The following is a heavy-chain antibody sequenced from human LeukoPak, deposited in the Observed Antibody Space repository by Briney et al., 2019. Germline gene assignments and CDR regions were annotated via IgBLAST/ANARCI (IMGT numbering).Heavy chain of an antibody. CDR2: INPNSGGT. J-gene: IGHJ3*02. CDR1: GYTFTGYY. V-gene: IGHV1-2*02. Sequence: ASVKVSCKASGYTFTGYYMHWVRQAPGQGLEWMGWINPNSGGTNYAQKFQGRVTMTRDTSISTAYMELSRLRSDDTAVYYCARDVAYYYDSSGYYSPNDAFDIWGQGTMVTVSS. CDR3: ARDVAYYYDSSGYYSPNDAFDI. D-gene: IGHD3-22*01.